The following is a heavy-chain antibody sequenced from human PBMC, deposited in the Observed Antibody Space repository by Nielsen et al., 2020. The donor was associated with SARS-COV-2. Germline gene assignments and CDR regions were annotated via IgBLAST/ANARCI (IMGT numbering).Heavy chain of an antibody. V-gene: IGHV3-23*01. CDR1: GFTFSSYA. Sequence: GESLKISCEASGFTFSSYAMSWVRQAPGKGLEWVSAISGSGGSTYYADSVKGRFTISRDNSKNTLYLQMNSLRAEDTAVYYCAKAGTTALDYWGQGTLVTVSS. D-gene: IGHD1-1*01. CDR2: ISGSGGST. J-gene: IGHJ4*02. CDR3: AKAGTTALDY.